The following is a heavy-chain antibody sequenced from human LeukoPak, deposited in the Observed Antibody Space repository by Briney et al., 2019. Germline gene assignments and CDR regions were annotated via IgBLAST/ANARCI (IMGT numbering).Heavy chain of an antibody. CDR3: AKDNRSRGWELLGYYFDY. J-gene: IGHJ4*02. CDR2: IRYDGSDK. V-gene: IGHV3-30*02. CDR1: GFTFSSYG. D-gene: IGHD1-26*01. Sequence: QAGGSLRLSCAASGFTFSSYGMHWVRQAPGKGLEWVAFIRYDGSDKYYADSVKGRFTISRDNSKNTLFLQMNSLRAEDTALYYCAKDNRSRGWELLGYYFDYWGQGTLVTVSS.